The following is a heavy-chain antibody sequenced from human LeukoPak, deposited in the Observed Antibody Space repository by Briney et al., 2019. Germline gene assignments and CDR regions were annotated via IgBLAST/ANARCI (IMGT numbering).Heavy chain of an antibody. CDR3: ARGGPYYDSFFFDY. V-gene: IGHV4-4*07. D-gene: IGHD3-22*01. CDR1: GGSISSYY. J-gene: IGHJ4*02. Sequence: SETLSLTCTVSGGSISSYYWSWIRQPAGKGLEWIGRIYTSGSTNCNPSLKSRVTMSVDTSKNQFSLKLSSVTAADTAVYYCARGGPYYDSFFFDYWGQGTLVTVSS. CDR2: IYTSGST.